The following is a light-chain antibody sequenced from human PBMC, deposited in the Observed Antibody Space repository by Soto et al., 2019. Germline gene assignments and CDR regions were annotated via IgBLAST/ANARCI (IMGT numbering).Light chain of an antibody. J-gene: IGLJ3*02. CDR1: SSDVGGYNF. CDR2: EVS. V-gene: IGLV2-14*01. CDR3: SSYTTSSPPV. Sequence: QSALTQPASVSGSPGQSITISCTGTSSDVGGYNFVSWYQQHPGKAPKLMVYEVSNRPSGVSNRFSGSKSGNTASLIISGLQAEDEADYYCSSYTTSSPPVFGGGTKVTVL.